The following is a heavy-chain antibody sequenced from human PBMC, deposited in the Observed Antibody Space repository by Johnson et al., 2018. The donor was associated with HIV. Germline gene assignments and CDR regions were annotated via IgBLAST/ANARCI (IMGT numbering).Heavy chain of an antibody. J-gene: IGHJ3*01. CDR2: IRNDGSAT. CDR3: EGYCSGGACYSGVSAFDV. V-gene: IGHV3-74*01. D-gene: IGHD2-15*01. Sequence: LSCAASGFDFSSSWMHWVRQAPGKGLVWVSRIRNDGSATTYADSVKGRFTISSDNSRNALYLQMNSLRAEDTAIYYCEGYCSGGACYSGVSAFDVWGHGTMVTVSS. CDR1: GFDFSSSW.